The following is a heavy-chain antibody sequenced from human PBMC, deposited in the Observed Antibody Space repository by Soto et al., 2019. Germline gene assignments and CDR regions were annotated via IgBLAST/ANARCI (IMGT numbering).Heavy chain of an antibody. J-gene: IGHJ5*01. CDR1: GFTFNTYG. CDR3: AKDGSNGYVWGSYRPIDS. CDR2: MSSDANNQ. V-gene: IGHV3-30*18. Sequence: SLRLSCAASGFTFNTYGMHWVRQAPGKGLEWVAVMSSDANNQYYADSVKGRFTISRDNSNNTLYLQMNSLRAEDTAVYYCAKDGSNGYVWGSYRPIDSWGHGTLVTVSS. D-gene: IGHD3-16*02.